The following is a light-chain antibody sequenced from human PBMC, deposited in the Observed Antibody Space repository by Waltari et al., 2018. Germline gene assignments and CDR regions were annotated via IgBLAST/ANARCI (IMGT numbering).Light chain of an antibody. CDR2: HSS. CDR3: QKYDSLPAT. V-gene: IGKV3-20*01. CDR1: QSVRKY. Sequence: EVVLTQSPGSLSLSPGDRATLSCSARQSVRKYLAWYQQKPGTAPRLRIYHSSSRATGIPDRFSGSGFGTDFSLTISRLEPVDFSVYYCQKYDSLPATFGQGTKVEIK. J-gene: IGKJ1*01.